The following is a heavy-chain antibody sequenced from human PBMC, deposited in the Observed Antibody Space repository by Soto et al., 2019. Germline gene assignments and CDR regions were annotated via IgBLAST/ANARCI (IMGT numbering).Heavy chain of an antibody. V-gene: IGHV3-30*18. Sequence: PGGSLRLSCEASGFTFSTYGMHWVRQAPGKGLEWVAVISYDQKNKFYADSVKGRFTISRDNSKDTLYLQMNSLRAEDTAFYYCAKDQVEVGATAFDYWGQGTLVTVSS. J-gene: IGHJ4*02. CDR1: GFTFSTYG. CDR2: ISYDQKNK. CDR3: AKDQVEVGATAFDY. D-gene: IGHD1-26*01.